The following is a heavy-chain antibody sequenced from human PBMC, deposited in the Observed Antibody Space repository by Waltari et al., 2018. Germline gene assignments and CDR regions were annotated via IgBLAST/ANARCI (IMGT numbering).Heavy chain of an antibody. D-gene: IGHD3-22*01. J-gene: IGHJ4*02. CDR2: IYSGGST. CDR3: ARAGVYYYDSSGYSYYFDY. V-gene: IGHV3-53*01. Sequence: EVQLVESGGGLIQPGGSLRLSCAPSGFTVSSNYMSWVRQAPGKGLEWVSVIYSGGSTYYADSVKGRFTISRDNSKNTLYLQMNSLRAEDTAVYYCARAGVYYYDSSGYSYYFDYWGQGTLVTVSS. CDR1: GFTVSSNY.